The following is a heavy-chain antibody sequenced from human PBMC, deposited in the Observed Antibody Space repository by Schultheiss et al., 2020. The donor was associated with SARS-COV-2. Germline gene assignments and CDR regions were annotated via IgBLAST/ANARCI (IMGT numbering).Heavy chain of an antibody. J-gene: IGHJ1*01. CDR3: AHGSGWLLDI. CDR2: IYWDDDI. CDR1: GFSLSSVAEG. D-gene: IGHD6-19*01. V-gene: IGHV2-5*02. Sequence: SGPTLVKPTQTLTLTCTFSGFSLSSVAEGVGWIRQPPGKAPEWLAFIYWDDDIHYRPSLESRLTITKDTSRNQVVLTMTNLDPLDTATYFCAHGSGWLLDIWGQGALVTVSS.